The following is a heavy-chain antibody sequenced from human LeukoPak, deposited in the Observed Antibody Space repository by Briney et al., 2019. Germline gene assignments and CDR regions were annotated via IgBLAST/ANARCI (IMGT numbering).Heavy chain of an antibody. CDR2: INQDGSEE. CDR3: VRDGGVSGYDLLDY. D-gene: IGHD5-12*01. CDR1: GFTFSNYW. J-gene: IGHJ4*02. Sequence: PGGSLRLSCAASGFTFSNYWMTWVRQARGKGLEWVAHINQDGSEEHYMDSEKARFTISRDNAKNSLSLQMNSLRAEDTAVYYCVRDGGVSGYDLLDYWGQGTVVTVSS. V-gene: IGHV3-7*01.